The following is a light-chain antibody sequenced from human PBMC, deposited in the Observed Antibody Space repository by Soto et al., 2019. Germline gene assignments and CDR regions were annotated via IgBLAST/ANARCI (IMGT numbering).Light chain of an antibody. Sequence: QSALTQPASVSGSPGKSITISCTGTSRDVGGYNYVSWYQQHPDKDPKLVIYEVTYRPPGVSNRFFGSKSANTDSLTISGLQAEDEADYYCSSYTNTNTLAFGGGTKLTVL. J-gene: IGLJ2*01. V-gene: IGLV2-14*01. CDR1: SRDVGGYNY. CDR2: EVT. CDR3: SSYTNTNTLA.